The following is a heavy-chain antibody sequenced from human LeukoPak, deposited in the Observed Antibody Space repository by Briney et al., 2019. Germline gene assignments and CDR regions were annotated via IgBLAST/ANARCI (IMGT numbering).Heavy chain of an antibody. CDR2: IYSGTTT. J-gene: IGHJ4*02. Sequence: GGSLRLSCAASGFTVSGNYMTWVRQAPGKGLGWGSVIYSGTTTYYADSVKGRFTISRDNSKNTLYLQMNSLRDEDTAVYYCASYPATGAYFDYWGQGTLVTVSS. D-gene: IGHD6-25*01. CDR3: ASYPATGAYFDY. V-gene: IGHV3-53*01. CDR1: GFTVSGNY.